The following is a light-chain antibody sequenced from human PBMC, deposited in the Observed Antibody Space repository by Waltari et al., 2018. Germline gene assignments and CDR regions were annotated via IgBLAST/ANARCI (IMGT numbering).Light chain of an antibody. Sequence: IQMTQSPSALSASVGYRVTITCRASQRINTWMAWYQQRPGKAPKVLIYDVSTLESGVPSRFSGSGSGTEFTLAINNLQPEDFATYYCQQYYRYYTFGQGTKLEIK. CDR3: QQYYRYYT. CDR2: DVS. V-gene: IGKV1-5*01. J-gene: IGKJ2*01. CDR1: QRINTW.